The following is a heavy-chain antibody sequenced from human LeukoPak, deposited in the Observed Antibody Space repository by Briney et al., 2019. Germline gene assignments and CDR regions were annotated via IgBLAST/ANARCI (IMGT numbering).Heavy chain of an antibody. D-gene: IGHD3-10*01. V-gene: IGHV3-30*02. Sequence: GGSLRLSCAASGFTFNNYGMHWVRQAPGKGLEWVAFIRYDGSNKYYADSVKGRFTISRDNSKNTLYLQMNSLRAEDTAVYYCARTHYYGSGSLYYFDYWGQGTLVTVSS. J-gene: IGHJ4*02. CDR2: IRYDGSNK. CDR3: ARTHYYGSGSLYYFDY. CDR1: GFTFNNYG.